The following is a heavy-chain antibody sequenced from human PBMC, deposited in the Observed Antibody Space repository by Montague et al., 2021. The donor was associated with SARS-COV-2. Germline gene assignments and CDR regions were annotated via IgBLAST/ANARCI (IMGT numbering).Heavy chain of an antibody. CDR2: TYYRSRWSN. CDR1: GDSVSSNSAT. V-gene: IGHV6-1*01. J-gene: IGHJ4*02. Sequence: CAISGDSVSSNSATWHWIRQSPSRGLEWLGRTYYRSRWSNDYAVXVRSRIIINPDTSTNQFSLQLSSVTPEDTAVYFCARERWAVGVSFDYWGRGTLVTVPS. CDR3: ARERWAVGVSFDY. D-gene: IGHD1-26*01.